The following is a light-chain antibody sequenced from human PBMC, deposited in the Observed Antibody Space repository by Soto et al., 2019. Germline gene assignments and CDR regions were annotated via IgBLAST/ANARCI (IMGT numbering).Light chain of an antibody. CDR1: QSVLYSSNNKNY. Sequence: DIVMTQSPDSLAVSLGERATINCKSSQSVLYSSNNKNYLAWYQQKPGQLPKLLIYWASTRESGVPDRFSGSGSGTDFTLTISSLQAEDVAVYYCQQYYSTPRALTFGGGTKVDIK. CDR2: WAS. J-gene: IGKJ4*01. CDR3: QQYYSTPRALT. V-gene: IGKV4-1*01.